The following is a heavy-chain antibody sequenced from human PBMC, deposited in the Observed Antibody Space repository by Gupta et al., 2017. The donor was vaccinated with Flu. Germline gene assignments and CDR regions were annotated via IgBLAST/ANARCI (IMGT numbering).Heavy chain of an antibody. CDR2: IIPIFGTA. CDR3: ARVNGWGRVAGTVISRGMDV. Sequence: QVQLVQSGAEVKKPGSSVKVSCKASGGTFSSYAISWVRQAPGQGLEWMGGIIPIFGTANYAQKFKGRVTSTADESTSTADMERSRLRSEETAVYYCARVNGWGRVAGTVISRGMDVGGQGTTVTVSS. CDR1: GGTFSSYA. V-gene: IGHV1-69*01. D-gene: IGHD6-19*01. J-gene: IGHJ6*02.